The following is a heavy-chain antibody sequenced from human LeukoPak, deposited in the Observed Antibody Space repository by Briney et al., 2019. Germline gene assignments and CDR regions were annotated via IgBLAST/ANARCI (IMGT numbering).Heavy chain of an antibody. J-gene: IGHJ5*02. D-gene: IGHD3-10*01. V-gene: IGHV3-48*03. CDR2: ISSSGSTI. CDR1: GFTFSSYE. CDR3: ARSKRGSGGSGSYYITHAYNWFDP. Sequence: PGGSLRLSCAASGFTFSSYEMNWVRQAPGKGLEWVSYISSSGSTIYYADSVKGRFTISRDNAKNSLYLQMNSLRAEDTAVYYCARSKRGSGGSGSYYITHAYNWFDPWGQGTLVTVSS.